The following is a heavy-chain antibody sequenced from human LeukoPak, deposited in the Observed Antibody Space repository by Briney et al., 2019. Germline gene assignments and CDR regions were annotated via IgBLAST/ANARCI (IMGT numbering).Heavy chain of an antibody. CDR3: ARDLPQRQRGAFDI. Sequence: SETLSLTCAVYGGSFSGYYWSWIRQPPGKGLEWIGEINHSGSTNYNPSLKSRVTISVDTPKNQFSLKLSSVTAADTAVYYCARDLPQRQRGAFDIWGQGTMVTVSS. CDR1: GGSFSGYY. CDR2: INHSGST. D-gene: IGHD6-25*01. J-gene: IGHJ3*02. V-gene: IGHV4-34*01.